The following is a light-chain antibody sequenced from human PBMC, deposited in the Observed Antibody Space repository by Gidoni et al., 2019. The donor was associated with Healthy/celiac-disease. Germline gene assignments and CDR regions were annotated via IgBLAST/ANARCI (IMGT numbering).Light chain of an antibody. V-gene: IGKV1-39*01. Sequence: DIQMTQSPSSLSASVGDRVTITCRASQTINTYLNWYQQKPGKAPKLLIYATFRLQSGVPSRFSGSGSGTDFTLTISSLRPEDFASYYCQHSYITPPTFGQGTKLEIK. J-gene: IGKJ2*01. CDR3: QHSYITPPT. CDR1: QTINTY. CDR2: ATF.